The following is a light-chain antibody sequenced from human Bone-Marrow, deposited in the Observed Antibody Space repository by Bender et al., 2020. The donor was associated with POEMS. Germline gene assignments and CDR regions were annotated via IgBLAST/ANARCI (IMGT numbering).Light chain of an antibody. V-gene: IGLV2-14*03. J-gene: IGLJ2*01. CDR3: CSWAGSATCWI. Sequence: QSALTQPASVSGSPGQSIVISCTGTSSDIGGDNYVSWYQHHSGTAPTLTIYDVGYRPSGVSGRFSGPKSGDTASLTIAGLQAEDEAEYYCCSWAGSATCWIFGGGTKLTVL. CDR2: DVG. CDR1: SSDIGGDNY.